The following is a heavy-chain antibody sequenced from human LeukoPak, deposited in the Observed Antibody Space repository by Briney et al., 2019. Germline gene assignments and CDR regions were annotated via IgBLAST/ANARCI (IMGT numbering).Heavy chain of an antibody. CDR3: AREIDRDGYNRFFDY. CDR2: INPNSGGT. J-gene: IGHJ4*02. CDR1: GYTFTGYY. Sequence: ASVKVSCKASGYTFTGYYMHWVRQAPGQGLEWMGRINPNSGGTNYAQKFQGRVTMTRDTSISTAYMELSRLRSEDTAVYYCAREIDRDGYNRFFDYWGQGILVTVSS. D-gene: IGHD5-24*01. V-gene: IGHV1-2*06.